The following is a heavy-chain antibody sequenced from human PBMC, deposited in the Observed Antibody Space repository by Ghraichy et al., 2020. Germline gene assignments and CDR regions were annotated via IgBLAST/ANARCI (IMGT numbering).Heavy chain of an antibody. CDR3: ARGSRENPFDY. CDR1: GGSFSGYY. J-gene: IGHJ4*02. Sequence: SETLSLTCAVYGGSFSGYYWSWIRQPPGKGLEWIGEINHSGSTNYNPSLKSRVTISVDTSKNQFSLKLSSVTAADTAVYYCARGSRENPFDYWGQGTLVTVSS. CDR2: INHSGST. V-gene: IGHV4-34*01.